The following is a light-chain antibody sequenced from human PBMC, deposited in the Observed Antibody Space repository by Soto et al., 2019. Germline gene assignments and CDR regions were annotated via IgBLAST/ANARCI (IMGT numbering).Light chain of an antibody. J-gene: IGKJ4*01. CDR2: GAS. CDR3: QQYNKWPLT. CDR1: QSISSD. Sequence: EIVMTQSPATLSVSPGERARLSCRASQSISSDVAWYQQKPGQAPRLLIYGASTTATGIPARFSGSGSGTEFTLTISSLQSEDFAVYNCQQYNKWPLTFGGGTKVDI. V-gene: IGKV3-15*01.